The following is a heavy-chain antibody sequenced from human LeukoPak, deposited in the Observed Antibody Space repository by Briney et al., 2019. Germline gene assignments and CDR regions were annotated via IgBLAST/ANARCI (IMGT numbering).Heavy chain of an antibody. CDR1: GFTFSSYS. V-gene: IGHV3-48*02. CDR3: AVTSYYYGSGSGI. J-gene: IGHJ3*02. Sequence: GGSPRLSCAASGFTFSSYSMNWVRQAPGKGLEGVSYISSSSSTIYYADSVKGRFTISRDNAKNSLYLQMNSLRDEDTAVYSCAVTSYYYGSGSGIWGQGTMVTVSS. D-gene: IGHD3-10*01. CDR2: ISSSSSTI.